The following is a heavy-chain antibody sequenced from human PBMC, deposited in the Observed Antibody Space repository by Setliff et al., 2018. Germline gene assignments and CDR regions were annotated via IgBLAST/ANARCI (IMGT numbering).Heavy chain of an antibody. CDR2: IHTSGT. Sequence: LSLTCTVSGDTLSVYYWSWIRQPPGKGLEWIGNIHTSGTNYNPSLKSRVTISVDTSKNLISLKLTSVTAADTAVYYCATTTLGRYCSGGNCYFGYWGQGTLVTVSS. D-gene: IGHD2-15*01. V-gene: IGHV4-4*08. J-gene: IGHJ4*02. CDR1: GDTLSVYY. CDR3: ATTTLGRYCSGGNCYFGY.